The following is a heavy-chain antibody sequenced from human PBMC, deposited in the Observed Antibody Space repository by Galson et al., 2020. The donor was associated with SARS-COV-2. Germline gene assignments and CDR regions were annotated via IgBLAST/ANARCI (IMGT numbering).Heavy chain of an antibody. CDR2: ISYDGSNK. J-gene: IGHJ6*02. D-gene: IGHD3-10*01. Sequence: GESLKISCAASGFTFSSYAMHWVRQAPGKGLEWVAVISYDGSNKYYADSVKGRFTISRDNSKNTLYLQMNSLRAEDTAVYYCARELSKNYYYYGMDVWGQGTTVTVSS. CDR3: ARELSKNYYYYGMDV. V-gene: IGHV3-30*04. CDR1: GFTFSSYA.